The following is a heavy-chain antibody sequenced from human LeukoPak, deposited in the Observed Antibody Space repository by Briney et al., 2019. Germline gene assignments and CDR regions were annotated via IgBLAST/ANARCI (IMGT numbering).Heavy chain of an antibody. CDR1: GFTFSSYG. CDR3: ARDYYYGSGSYSSGPIYGMDV. J-gene: IGHJ6*02. CDR2: IWYDGSNK. Sequence: GRSLRLSCAASGFTFSSYGMHWVRQAPGKGLEWVAVIWYDGSNKYHADSVKGRFTISRDNSKNTLYLQMNSLRAEDTAVYYCARDYYYGSGSYSSGPIYGMDVWRQGTTVTVSS. D-gene: IGHD3-10*01. V-gene: IGHV3-33*01.